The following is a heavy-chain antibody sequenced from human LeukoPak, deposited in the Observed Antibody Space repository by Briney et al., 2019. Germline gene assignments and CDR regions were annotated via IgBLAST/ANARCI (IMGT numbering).Heavy chain of an antibody. D-gene: IGHD2-15*01. Sequence: SETLSLTCTVPGGSISSYYWSWFRQPPGKGLEWIGYIYFSGSTNYNPSLKSRVTISVDTSKNQFSLKLSSVTAADTAVYYCARGGWSLDYWGQGTLVTVSS. CDR2: IYFSGST. V-gene: IGHV4-59*01. CDR1: GGSISSYY. J-gene: IGHJ4*02. CDR3: ARGGWSLDY.